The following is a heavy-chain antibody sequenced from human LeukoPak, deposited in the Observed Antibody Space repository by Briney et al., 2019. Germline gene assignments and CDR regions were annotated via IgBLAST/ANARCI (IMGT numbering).Heavy chain of an antibody. D-gene: IGHD3-10*01. CDR2: ISSSSSTI. CDR3: ARDYRGMVRGVIYYYYGMDV. Sequence: PGGSLRLSCAASGFTFSSYSMNWVRQAPGKGLEWVSYISSSSSTIYYADSVKGRFTISRDNAKNSLYLQMNSLRAEDTAVYYCARDYRGMVRGVIYYYYGMDVWGQGTTVTVSS. CDR1: GFTFSSYS. J-gene: IGHJ6*02. V-gene: IGHV3-48*04.